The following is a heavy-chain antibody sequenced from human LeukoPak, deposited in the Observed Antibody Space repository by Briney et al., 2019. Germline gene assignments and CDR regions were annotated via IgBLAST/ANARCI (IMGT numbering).Heavy chain of an antibody. CDR1: GGSISSGSYY. J-gene: IGHJ4*02. V-gene: IGHV4-61*02. CDR3: ARGRFLEWL. CDR2: IYTSGST. Sequence: PSETLSLTCTVSGGSISSGSYYWSWIRQPAGKGLKWIGRIYTSGSTNYNPSLKSRVTISVDTSKNQFSLKLSSVTAADTAVYYCARGRFLEWLWGQGTLVTVSS. D-gene: IGHD3-3*01.